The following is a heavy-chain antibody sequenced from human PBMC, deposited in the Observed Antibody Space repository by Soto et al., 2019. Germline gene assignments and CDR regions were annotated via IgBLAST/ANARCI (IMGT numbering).Heavy chain of an antibody. D-gene: IGHD5-18*01. CDR3: AKDGGYSYGYSPRYYYGMDV. V-gene: IGHV3-23*01. CDR1: GFTFSSYA. Sequence: GGSLRLSCAASGFTFSSYAMSWVRQAPGKGLDWVSAISGSGDSAYYADSVKGRFTTSRDNSKNTLYLHMNSLRAEDTAVYYCAKDGGYSYGYSPRYYYGMDVWGQGTTVTVSS. J-gene: IGHJ6*02. CDR2: ISGSGDSA.